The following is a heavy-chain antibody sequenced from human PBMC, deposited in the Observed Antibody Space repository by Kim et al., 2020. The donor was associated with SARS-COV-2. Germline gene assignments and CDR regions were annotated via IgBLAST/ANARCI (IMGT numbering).Heavy chain of an antibody. D-gene: IGHD2-2*01. J-gene: IGHJ2*01. V-gene: IGHV4-39*07. CDR3: ARDGSTTFYWYFDL. CDR2: IYYSGST. CDR1: GGSISSSSYY. Sequence: SETLSLTCTVSGGSISSSSYYWGWIRQPPGKGLEWIGSIYYSGSTYYNPSLKSRVTISVDTSKNQFSLKLSSVTAADTAVYYCARDGSTTFYWYFDLWGRGTLVTVSS.